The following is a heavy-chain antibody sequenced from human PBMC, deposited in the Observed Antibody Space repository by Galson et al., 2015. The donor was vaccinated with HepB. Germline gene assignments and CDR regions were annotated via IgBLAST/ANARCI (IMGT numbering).Heavy chain of an antibody. D-gene: IGHD2-2*01. V-gene: IGHV1-69*04. Sequence: SVKVSCKASGGTFSSYAISWVRQAPGQGLEWMGRIIPILGIANYAQKFQGRVTITADKSTSTAYMELSSLRSEDTAVYYCASQLLSSYAYYYYGMDVWGQGTTVTVSS. CDR2: IIPILGIA. CDR3: ASQLLSSYAYYYYGMDV. CDR1: GGTFSSYA. J-gene: IGHJ6*02.